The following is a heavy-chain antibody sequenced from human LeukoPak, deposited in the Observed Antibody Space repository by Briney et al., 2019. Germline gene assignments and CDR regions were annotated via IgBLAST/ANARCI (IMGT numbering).Heavy chain of an antibody. CDR3: ARDDIPNWGSYHSLAPTYDY. V-gene: IGHV4-34*01. CDR1: GGSFSGYY. J-gene: IGHJ4*02. Sequence: PSETLSLTCAVYGGSFSGYYWSWIRQPPGKGLEWIGEINHSGSTNYNPSLKSRVTISVDTSKKQFSLKLSSVTAADTAVYYCARDDIPNWGSYHSLAPTYDYWGQGTLVTVSS. CDR2: INHSGST. D-gene: IGHD3-16*01.